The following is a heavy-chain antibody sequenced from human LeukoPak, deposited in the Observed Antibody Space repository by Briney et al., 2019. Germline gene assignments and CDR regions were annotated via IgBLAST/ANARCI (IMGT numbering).Heavy chain of an antibody. CDR1: GGSFSGYY. J-gene: IGHJ5*02. Sequence: NPSETLSLTCAVYGGSFSGYYWSWIRQPPGKGLEWIGEINHSGSTNYNPSLKSRVTMSVDTSKNQFSLKLTSVTAADTAVYYCARDEPMNWVDPWGQGTLVTVSS. CDR2: INHSGST. CDR3: ARDEPMNWVDP. V-gene: IGHV4-34*01.